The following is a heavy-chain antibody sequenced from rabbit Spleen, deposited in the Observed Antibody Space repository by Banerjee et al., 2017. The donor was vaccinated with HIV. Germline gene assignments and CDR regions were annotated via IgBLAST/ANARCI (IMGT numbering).Heavy chain of an antibody. J-gene: IGHJ4*01. CDR2: IYVGSSGTT. Sequence: QQQLEESGGGLVKPGGTLTLTCKASGFDFSVNVMCWVRQAPGKGLELIACIYVGSSGTTSYASWVNGRFTISRSTSLNTVDLKMTSLTAADTATYFCARGSAMMTMVITGYYFTLWGPGTLVTVS. D-gene: IGHD2-1*01. CDR3: ARGSAMMTMVITGYYFTL. V-gene: IGHV1S43*01. CDR1: GFDFSVNV.